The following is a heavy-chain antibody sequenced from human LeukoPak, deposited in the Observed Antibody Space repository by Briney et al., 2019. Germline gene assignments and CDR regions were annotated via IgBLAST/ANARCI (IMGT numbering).Heavy chain of an antibody. Sequence: PGRSLRLSCVASGFTFSSYTMHWVRQAPGKGLEWVAVISYDKSKKYYADSVKGRLTISRDNSKSTLYLQMNSLRAEDTAVFYCARQIPAAVGSYDYWGQGTLVIVSS. J-gene: IGHJ4*02. CDR3: ARQIPAAVGSYDY. CDR1: GFTFSSYT. CDR2: ISYDKSKK. V-gene: IGHV3-30-3*01. D-gene: IGHD2-2*01.